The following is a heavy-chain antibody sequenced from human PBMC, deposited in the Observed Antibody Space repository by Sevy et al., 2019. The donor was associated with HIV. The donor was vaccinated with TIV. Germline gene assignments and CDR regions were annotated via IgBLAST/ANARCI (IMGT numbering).Heavy chain of an antibody. V-gene: IGHV4-59*01. CDR3: ASGLYSGYDYYFDY. CDR2: IYYSGST. D-gene: IGHD5-12*01. CDR1: GGSISSYY. J-gene: IGHJ4*02. Sequence: SETLSLTYTVSGGSISSYYWSWIRQPPGKGLEWIGYIYYSGSTNYNPSLKSRVTISVDTSKNQFSLKLSSVTAADTAVYYCASGLYSGYDYYFDYWGQGTLVTVSS.